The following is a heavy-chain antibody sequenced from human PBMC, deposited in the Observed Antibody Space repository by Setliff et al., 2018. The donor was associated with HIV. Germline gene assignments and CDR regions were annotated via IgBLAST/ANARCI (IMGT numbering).Heavy chain of an antibody. CDR3: AKNDILTGYYKGVDY. CDR2: ITGSSDTI. CDR1: GFTFSRYA. Sequence: GGSLRLSCAASGFTFSRYAITWVRQAPGKGLEWVSYITGSSDTIYYADSVKGRFTISRDNAKNSLYLQMNTLRAEDTAVYYCAKNDILTGYYKGVDYWGQGTLVTVSS. J-gene: IGHJ4*02. D-gene: IGHD3-9*01. V-gene: IGHV3-48*03.